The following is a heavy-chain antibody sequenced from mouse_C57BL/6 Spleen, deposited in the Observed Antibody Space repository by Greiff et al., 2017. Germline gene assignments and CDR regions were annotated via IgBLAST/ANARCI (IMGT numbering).Heavy chain of an antibody. J-gene: IGHJ2*01. V-gene: IGHV1-81*01. CDR3: ARSTDSYYFDD. CDR2: IYPRSGNT. CDR1: GYTFTSYG. D-gene: IGHD2-4*01. Sequence: VQVVESGAELARPGASVKLSCKASGYTFTSYGISWVKQRTGQGLEWIGEIYPRSGNTYYNEKFKGKATLTADKSSSTAYMELRSLTSEDSAVYFCARSTDSYYFDDWGQGTTLTVSS.